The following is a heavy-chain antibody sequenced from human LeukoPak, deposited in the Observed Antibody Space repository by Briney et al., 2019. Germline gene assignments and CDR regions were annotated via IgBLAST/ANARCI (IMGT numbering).Heavy chain of an antibody. CDR1: GFTFSSYA. V-gene: IGHV3-23*01. Sequence: SLRLSCAASGFTFSSYAMSWVRQPPGKGLEWVSAISGSGGSTYYADSVKGRFTISRDNSKNALYLQMNSLRAEDTAVYYCAKDTRPYSSGWPTHFDYWGQGTLVSVSS. CDR2: ISGSGGST. J-gene: IGHJ4*02. D-gene: IGHD6-19*01. CDR3: AKDTRPYSSGWPTHFDY.